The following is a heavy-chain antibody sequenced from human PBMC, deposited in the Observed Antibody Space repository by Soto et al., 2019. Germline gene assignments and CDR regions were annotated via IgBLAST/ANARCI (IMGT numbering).Heavy chain of an antibody. Sequence: EVQLLESGGGLVQPGGSLRLSCPASGFTFSSYAMSWVRQAPGKGLEWVSAITGSGGGTYYADSVKGRFTISRDNSKNTLYLQMNSLRAEDTAVFYCAKGGITVADYYFDYWGQGTLVTVSS. D-gene: IGHD6-19*01. CDR1: GFTFSSYA. V-gene: IGHV3-23*01. CDR2: ITGSGGGT. CDR3: AKGGITVADYYFDY. J-gene: IGHJ4*02.